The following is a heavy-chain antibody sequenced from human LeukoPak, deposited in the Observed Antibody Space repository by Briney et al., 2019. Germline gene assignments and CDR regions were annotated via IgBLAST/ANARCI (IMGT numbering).Heavy chain of an antibody. J-gene: IGHJ5*02. D-gene: IGHD3-3*01. CDR1: GYTFTSYA. Sequence: ASVKVSCKASGYTFTSYAMNWVRQAPGQGLEWMGWINTNTGNPTYAQGFTGRFVFSLDTSVSTAYLQISSLKAEDTAVYYCARDLRFLEWLKGFDPWGQGTLVTVSS. CDR2: INTNTGNP. CDR3: ARDLRFLEWLKGFDP. V-gene: IGHV7-4-1*02.